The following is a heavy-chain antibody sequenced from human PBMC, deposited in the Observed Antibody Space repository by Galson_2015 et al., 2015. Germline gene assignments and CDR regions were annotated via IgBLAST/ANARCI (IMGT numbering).Heavy chain of an antibody. CDR3: ARHRVTHQSNWFDP. V-gene: IGHV4-39*01. CDR1: GGSISSSSYY. Sequence: LSLTCTVSGGSISSSSYYWGWIRQPPGKGLEWIGSIYYSGSTYYNPSLKSRVTISVDTSKNQFSLKLSSVTAADTAVYYCARHRVTHQSNWFDPWGQGTLVTVSS. D-gene: IGHD4-11*01. J-gene: IGHJ5*02. CDR2: IYYSGST.